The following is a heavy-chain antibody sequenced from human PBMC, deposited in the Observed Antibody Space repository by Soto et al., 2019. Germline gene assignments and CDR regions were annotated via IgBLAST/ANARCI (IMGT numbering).Heavy chain of an antibody. J-gene: IGHJ6*03. CDR1: GGTFSSYT. D-gene: IGHD6-19*01. V-gene: IGHV1-69*02. CDR2: IIPILGIA. CDR3: ARGAGYSSRSVGVVYYYYMDV. Sequence: ASVKVSCKASGGTFSSYTISWVRQAPGQGLEWMGRIIPILGIANYAQKFQGRVTITADKSTSTAYMELSSLRSEDTAVYYCARGAGYSSRSVGVVYYYYMDVWGKGTTVTVSS.